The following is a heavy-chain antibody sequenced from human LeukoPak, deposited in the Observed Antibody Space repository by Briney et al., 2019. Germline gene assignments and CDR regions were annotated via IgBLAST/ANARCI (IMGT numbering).Heavy chain of an antibody. CDR3: TTTIYGSGKAGY. Sequence: GGSLGFSCPPLGLTLITPAYTGVGKASGKGLEWVGGFRSKSNSYAANYAASVQGRFTLSRDGSKNTAYLQMNSLKTEDTAMYYCTTTIYGSGKAGYWGQGTLVTVSS. CDR2: FRSKSNSYAA. J-gene: IGHJ4*02. V-gene: IGHV3-73*01. CDR1: GLTLITPA. D-gene: IGHD3-10*01.